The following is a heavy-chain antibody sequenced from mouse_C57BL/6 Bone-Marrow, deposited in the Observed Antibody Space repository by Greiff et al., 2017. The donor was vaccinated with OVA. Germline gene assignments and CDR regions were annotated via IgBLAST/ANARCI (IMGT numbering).Heavy chain of an antibody. Sequence: QVQLQQPGAELVKPGASVKLSCKASGYTFTSYWMHWVKQRPGQGLEWIGMIHPNSGSTNYNEKFKSKATLTVDKSSSTAYMQLSSLTSEDSAVYYCARVRIFYYYGSSSSYAMDYCGQGTSVTVSS. CDR1: GYTFTSYW. D-gene: IGHD1-1*01. CDR2: IHPNSGST. V-gene: IGHV1-64*01. J-gene: IGHJ4*01. CDR3: ARVRIFYYYGSSSSYAMDY.